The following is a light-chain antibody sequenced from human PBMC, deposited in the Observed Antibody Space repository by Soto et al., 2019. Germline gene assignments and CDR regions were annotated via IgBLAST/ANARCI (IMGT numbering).Light chain of an antibody. Sequence: EIVMTQSPATLSVSPGERATLSCRASQSVSSNLAWYQQKPGQAPRLLIYGASTRATGVPARFSGSESGTVFTLTISSLQSEDFAVYYCQQYNNWPPWTFGQGTKVEIK. J-gene: IGKJ1*01. CDR3: QQYNNWPPWT. V-gene: IGKV3-15*01. CDR1: QSVSSN. CDR2: GAS.